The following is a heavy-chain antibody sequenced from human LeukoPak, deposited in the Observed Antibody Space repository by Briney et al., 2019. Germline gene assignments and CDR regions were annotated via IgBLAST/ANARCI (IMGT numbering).Heavy chain of an antibody. Sequence: SETLSLTCTVSGGSISSRSYYWGWIRQPPGKGLEWIGSIYYSGSTYYNPSLKSRVTISVDTSKNQFSLKLSSVTAADTAVYYCASSFGEPHIGWFDPWGQGTLVTVSS. J-gene: IGHJ5*02. D-gene: IGHD3-10*01. CDR3: ASSFGEPHIGWFDP. CDR1: GGSISSRSYY. CDR2: IYYSGST. V-gene: IGHV4-39*07.